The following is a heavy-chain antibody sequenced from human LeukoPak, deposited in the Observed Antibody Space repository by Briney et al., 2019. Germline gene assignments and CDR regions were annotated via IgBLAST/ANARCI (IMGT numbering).Heavy chain of an antibody. V-gene: IGHV3-7*01. Sequence: GSLRLSCAASGFSFSTYWMSWVRQAPGKGLEWVACVNEDESKKYYVDSVKGRFTISRDNAKNSLYLQMNSLRAEDTAVYYCARDLGTVTTRPWGQGTLVTVSS. CDR2: VNEDESKK. CDR3: ARDLGTVTTRP. CDR1: GFSFSTYW. J-gene: IGHJ5*02. D-gene: IGHD4-17*01.